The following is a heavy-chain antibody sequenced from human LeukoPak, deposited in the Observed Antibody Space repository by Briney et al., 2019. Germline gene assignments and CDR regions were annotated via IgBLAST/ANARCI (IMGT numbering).Heavy chain of an antibody. CDR3: VRLWDSCFDY. CDR2: IYPGDSDT. Sequence: GESLKISCKGSGYSFTSYWIAWVRQMPGKGLEWMGIIYPGDSDTRYSPSFQGQVTISADKAINTAYLQWSSLKASDTGIYYCVRLWDSCFDYWGQGTLVTVSS. CDR1: GYSFTSYW. D-gene: IGHD2-15*01. J-gene: IGHJ4*02. V-gene: IGHV5-51*01.